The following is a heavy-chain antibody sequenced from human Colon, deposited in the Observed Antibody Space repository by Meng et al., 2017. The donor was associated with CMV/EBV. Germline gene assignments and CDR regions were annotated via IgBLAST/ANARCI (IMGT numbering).Heavy chain of an antibody. CDR1: GYTFTSYY. D-gene: IGHD1-26*01. Sequence: ASVKVSCKASGYTFTSYYMHWVRQAPGQGLEWMGIINPSGGSTSYAQKFQGRVTMTRDTSTSTVYMELSSLRSEDTAVYYCARALIVGASAGGNDYWGQGILVTVSS. V-gene: IGHV1-46*01. CDR2: INPSGGST. J-gene: IGHJ4*02. CDR3: ARALIVGASAGGNDY.